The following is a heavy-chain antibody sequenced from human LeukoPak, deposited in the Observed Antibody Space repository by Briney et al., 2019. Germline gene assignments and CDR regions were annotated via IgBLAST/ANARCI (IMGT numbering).Heavy chain of an antibody. Sequence: GGSLRLSCAASGFTFSSYAMHWVRQAPGKGLEWGAVISYDGSNKYYADSVKGRFTISRDNSKNTLYLQMNSLRAEDTAVYYCARGQVYSSSWYPLDYYFDYWGQGTLVTVSS. D-gene: IGHD6-13*01. CDR1: GFTFSSYA. J-gene: IGHJ4*02. CDR3: ARGQVYSSSWYPLDYYFDY. V-gene: IGHV3-30-3*01. CDR2: ISYDGSNK.